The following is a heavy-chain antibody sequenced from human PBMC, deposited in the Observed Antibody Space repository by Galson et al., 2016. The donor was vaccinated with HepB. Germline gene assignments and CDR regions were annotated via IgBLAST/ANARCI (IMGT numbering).Heavy chain of an antibody. V-gene: IGHV3-30*04. J-gene: IGHJ4*02. CDR1: GFTFSNYV. Sequence: LRLSCAASGFTFSNYVIHWVRQAPGKGLEWVAFILYDGSNKNYADSVKGRFTISRDNSKNTLYLQMNSLRPEDTAVYYCASDAVGAAQLGSWGQGTLVTVSS. D-gene: IGHD1-26*01. CDR2: ILYDGSNK. CDR3: ASDAVGAAQLGS.